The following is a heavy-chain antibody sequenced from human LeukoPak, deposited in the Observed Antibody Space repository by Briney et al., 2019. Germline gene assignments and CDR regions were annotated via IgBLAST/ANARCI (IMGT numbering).Heavy chain of an antibody. Sequence: GGSLRLSCAASGFTLRTSWIHWVRQAAGKGLEWISRISPGDSRAIYADSLKGRLTISRDDAKNTVYLQMNTVRADDTAMYYCLRGSSDWKVMDIWGQGTLVTVSS. CDR1: GFTLRTSW. D-gene: IGHD6-19*01. J-gene: IGHJ4*02. CDR2: ISPGDSRA. V-gene: IGHV3-74*01. CDR3: LRGSSDWKVMDI.